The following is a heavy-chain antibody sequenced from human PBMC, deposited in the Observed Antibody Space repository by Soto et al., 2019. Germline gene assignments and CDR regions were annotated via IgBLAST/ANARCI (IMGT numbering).Heavy chain of an antibody. D-gene: IGHD3-3*01. V-gene: IGHV1-46*01. J-gene: IGHJ4*02. CDR1: GYTFTSYY. CDR3: ARYAGAYYDFWSGYSNYFDY. Sequence: ASVKVSCKASGYTFTSYYMHWVRQAPGQGLEWMGIINPSGGSTSYAQKFQGRVTMTRDTSTSTVYMELSSLRSEDTAVYYCARYAGAYYDFWSGYSNYFDYWGQGTLVTVSS. CDR2: INPSGGST.